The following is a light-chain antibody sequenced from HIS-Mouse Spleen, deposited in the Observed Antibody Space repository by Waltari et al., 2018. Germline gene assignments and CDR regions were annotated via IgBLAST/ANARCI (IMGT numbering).Light chain of an antibody. CDR1: SSDVGGYNY. V-gene: IGLV2-14*03. Sequence: QSALTQPASVSGSPGQSIPISCTGTSSDVGGYNYVSRYQQHPGKAPKPMIYDVSNRPSGVSNRFSGSKSGNTASLTISGLQAEDEADYYCSSYTSSSTYVFGTGTKVTVL. J-gene: IGLJ1*01. CDR2: DVS. CDR3: SSYTSSSTYV.